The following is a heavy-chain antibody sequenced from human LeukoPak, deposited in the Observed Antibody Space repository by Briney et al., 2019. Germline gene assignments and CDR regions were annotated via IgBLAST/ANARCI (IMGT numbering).Heavy chain of an antibody. J-gene: IGHJ4*02. Sequence: GASVKVSCKASGYTFTSYDINWVRQATGQGLEWMGWMNPNSGNTGYAQKFQGRVTMTRNSSITTAYMELSSLRSEDTAVYYCAGPSYCIGDGCLYFFDYWGQGTLVTVSS. D-gene: IGHD2-15*01. V-gene: IGHV1-8*01. CDR1: GYTFTSYD. CDR2: MNPNSGNT. CDR3: AGPSYCIGDGCLYFFDY.